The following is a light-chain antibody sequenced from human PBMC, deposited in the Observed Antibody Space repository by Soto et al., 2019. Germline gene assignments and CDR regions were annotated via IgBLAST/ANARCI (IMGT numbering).Light chain of an antibody. CDR2: GAP. J-gene: IGKJ5*01. CDR1: QSVSSSY. V-gene: IGKV3-20*01. Sequence: EIVLTHSPGTLSLSPCERATLSSSASQSVSSSYLAWYQQKPGQAPRLLIYGAPGRATGIPDRFSGSGSETDFTLTISRLEPEDFAVYYCQQFASPPITFGQGTRLEIK. CDR3: QQFASPPIT.